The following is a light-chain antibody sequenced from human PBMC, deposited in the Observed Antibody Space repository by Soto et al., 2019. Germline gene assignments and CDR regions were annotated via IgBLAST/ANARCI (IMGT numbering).Light chain of an antibody. Sequence: EKVMVESPTTLSVSPGGSATLSRRASETVSSNLAWYQQKLGQAPRLLIYGASTRATGIPARFSGSGSGTEFTLTISSLQSEDFAVYYCQQYNNWPRTFGQGTKVDIK. V-gene: IGKV3-15*01. CDR1: ETVSSN. CDR3: QQYNNWPRT. CDR2: GAS. J-gene: IGKJ1*01.